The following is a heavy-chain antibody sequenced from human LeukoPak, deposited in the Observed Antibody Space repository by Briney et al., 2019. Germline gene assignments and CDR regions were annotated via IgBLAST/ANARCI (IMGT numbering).Heavy chain of an antibody. CDR2: IYYSGST. J-gene: IGHJ5*02. V-gene: IGHV4-59*01. CDR1: GGSISSYY. CDR3: ASGHTGWFDP. Sequence: PSETLSLTCTVSGGSISSYYWSWIRQPPGKGLEWIGYIYYSGSTNYNPSLKSRVTISVDTSKNQFSLKLSSVTAADTAVYYCASGHTGWFDPWGQGTLVTVSS. D-gene: IGHD2-8*02.